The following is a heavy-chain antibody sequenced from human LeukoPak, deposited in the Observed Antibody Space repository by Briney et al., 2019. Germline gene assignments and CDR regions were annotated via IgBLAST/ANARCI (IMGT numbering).Heavy chain of an antibody. CDR3: YGANAEH. J-gene: IGHJ1*01. D-gene: IGHD4-23*01. CDR1: GFTFSSYW. Sequence: PGGSLRLSCAASGFTFSSYWMHWVRQAPGKGLVWVSGTNTDGSSTMYGDSVKGRFTIARDNAKNTLYLQMNSLRAEDTAVYYCYGANAEHWGQGTLVTVSS. CDR2: TNTDGSST. V-gene: IGHV3-74*03.